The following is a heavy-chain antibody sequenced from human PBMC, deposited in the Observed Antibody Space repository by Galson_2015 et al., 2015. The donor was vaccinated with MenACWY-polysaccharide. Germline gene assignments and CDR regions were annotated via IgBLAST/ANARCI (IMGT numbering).Heavy chain of an antibody. Sequence: SLRLSCAASGFTFSSYTMSWVRQAPGKGLEWVSGVSGSGVTTYYADSVKGRFTISRDNSKNTLYLQMNSLTAADTAVYYCAKPGLSTRRTGDVDYWGQGTLVTVSS. D-gene: IGHD5/OR15-5a*01. J-gene: IGHJ4*02. CDR2: VSGSGVTT. V-gene: IGHV3-23*01. CDR3: AKPGLSTRRTGDVDY. CDR1: GFTFSSYT.